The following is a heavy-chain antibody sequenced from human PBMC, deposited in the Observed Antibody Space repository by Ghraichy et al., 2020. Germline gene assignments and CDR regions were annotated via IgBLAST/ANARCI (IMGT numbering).Heavy chain of an antibody. V-gene: IGHV4-59*01. CDR3: ARSESSTSYTMDV. Sequence: SETLSLTCTVSGGSISTYYWSWVRQPPGKGLEWIGYIFYSGSTTYNPSLKSRVTISVDTSKNQFSLNLSSVTAADTAVYYCARSESSTSYTMDVWSQGTTVIVSS. J-gene: IGHJ6*02. D-gene: IGHD6-13*01. CDR1: GGSISTYY. CDR2: IFYSGST.